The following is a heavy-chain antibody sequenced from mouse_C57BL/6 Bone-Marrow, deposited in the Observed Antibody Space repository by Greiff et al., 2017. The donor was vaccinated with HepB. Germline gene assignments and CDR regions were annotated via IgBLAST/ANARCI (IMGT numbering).Heavy chain of an antibody. CDR3: TTEVVDLDV. CDR2: IDPENGDT. CDR1: GFNIKDDY. D-gene: IGHD1-1*01. V-gene: IGHV14-4*01. J-gene: IGHJ1*03. Sequence: EVKLQESGAELVRPGASVKLSCTASGFNIKDDYMHWVKQRPEQGLEWIGWIDPENGDTEYASKFQGKATITAETSSNTAYLQLSSLTSEDTAVYYCTTEVVDLDVWGTGTTVTVSS.